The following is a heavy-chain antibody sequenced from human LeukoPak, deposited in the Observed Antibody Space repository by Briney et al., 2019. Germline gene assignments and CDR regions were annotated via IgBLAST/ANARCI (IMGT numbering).Heavy chain of an antibody. CDR2: IYYSGST. CDR1: GGSISSYY. D-gene: IGHD3-10*01. J-gene: IGHJ3*02. CDR3: AGLYGSGSYGAFDI. Sequence: SETLSLTCTVSGGSISSYYWSWIRQLPGKGLEWIGYIYYSGSTNYNPSLKSRVTISVDTSKNQFSLKLSSVTAADTAVYYCAGLYGSGSYGAFDIWGQGTMVTVSS. V-gene: IGHV4-59*08.